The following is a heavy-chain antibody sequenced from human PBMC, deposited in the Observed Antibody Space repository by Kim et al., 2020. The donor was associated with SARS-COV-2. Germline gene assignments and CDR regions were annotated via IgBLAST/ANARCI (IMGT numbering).Heavy chain of an antibody. J-gene: IGHJ4*02. D-gene: IGHD4-17*01. Sequence: VDSGKGRFTIPRDNAKNSLYLQMNSLRAEDTAVYYCARVQAYGGKVRFDYWGQGTLVTVSS. CDR3: ARVQAYGGKVRFDY. V-gene: IGHV3-7*01.